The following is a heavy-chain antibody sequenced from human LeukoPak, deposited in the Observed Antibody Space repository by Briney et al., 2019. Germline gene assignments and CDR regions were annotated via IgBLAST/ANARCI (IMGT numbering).Heavy chain of an antibody. Sequence: PGGSLRLSCAASGFTFSSYGMHWVRQAPGKGLEWVAVISYDGSNKYYADSVKGRFTISRDNSKNTLYLQMNSLRAEDTAVYYCAKSGDYGDYVFDYWGQGTTVTVSS. CDR1: GFTFSSYG. CDR2: ISYDGSNK. D-gene: IGHD4-17*01. CDR3: AKSGDYGDYVFDY. V-gene: IGHV3-30*18. J-gene: IGHJ4*03.